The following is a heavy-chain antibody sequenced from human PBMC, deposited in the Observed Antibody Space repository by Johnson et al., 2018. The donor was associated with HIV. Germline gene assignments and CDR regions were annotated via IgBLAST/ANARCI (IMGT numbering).Heavy chain of an antibody. Sequence: QMLLVESGGGVVQPGRSLRLSCAASGFTFSSYGMHWVRQAPGKGLEWVAVIWYDGTNKYYADSVKGRFTISRDNSKNTLYLQMNSLRAEDTAVYYCARDGAESLGVPHREDSFDIWGQGTKVTVRS. CDR2: IWYDGTNK. J-gene: IGHJ3*02. V-gene: IGHV3-30*19. D-gene: IGHD1-26*01. CDR3: ARDGAESLGVPHREDSFDI. CDR1: GFTFSSYG.